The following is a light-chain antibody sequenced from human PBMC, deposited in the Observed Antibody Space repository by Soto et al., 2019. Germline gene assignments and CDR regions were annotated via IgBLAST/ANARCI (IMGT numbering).Light chain of an antibody. V-gene: IGKV1-5*03. Sequence: DIQMTQSPSTLSASVGDRVTIACRASQNIGDWLAWYQQKPGKAPNLLIYKASTLESGVPSRFSGSGSGTDFSLTISSLQPEDFATYYCQQSYSSPRFTFGRGTKVDIK. CDR2: KAS. CDR3: QQSYSSPRFT. J-gene: IGKJ3*01. CDR1: QNIGDW.